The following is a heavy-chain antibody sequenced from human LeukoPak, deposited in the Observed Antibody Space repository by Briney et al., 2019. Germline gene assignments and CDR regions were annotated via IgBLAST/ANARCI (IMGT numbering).Heavy chain of an antibody. Sequence: GGSLRLSCAASGFTFSSYAMSWVRQAPGKGLEWVSAISGSGGSTYYADSVKGRFTISRDNSKNTLDLQMNSLRVENRAVYYCAKISYYDFWSGYLGTGYYYYYMDVWGKGTTVTVSS. CDR2: ISGSGGST. D-gene: IGHD3-3*01. CDR1: GFTFSSYA. V-gene: IGHV3-23*01. CDR3: AKISYYDFWSGYLGTGYYYYYMDV. J-gene: IGHJ6*03.